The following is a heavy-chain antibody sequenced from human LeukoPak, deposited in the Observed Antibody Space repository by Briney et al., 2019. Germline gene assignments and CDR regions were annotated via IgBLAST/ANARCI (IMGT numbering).Heavy chain of an antibody. CDR2: VGGLYSNI. CDR1: GFTFSDYS. CDR3: ARSQSGWFDP. Sequence: GGSLRLSCAASGFTFSDYSMNWVRQAPGKGLEWISYVGGLYSNIYYADSVKGRFTISRDNAKNSLYLQMNSLRAEDTAVYYCARSQSGWFDPWGQGTLVTVSS. V-gene: IGHV3-48*04. D-gene: IGHD1-26*01. J-gene: IGHJ5*02.